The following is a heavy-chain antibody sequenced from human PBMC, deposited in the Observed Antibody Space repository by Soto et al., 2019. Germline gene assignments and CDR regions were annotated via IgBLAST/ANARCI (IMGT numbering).Heavy chain of an antibody. CDR1: WYNFTSFA. CDR3: ARTGPVLRYFDGLDY. D-gene: IGHD3-9*01. J-gene: IGHJ4*02. Sequence: VKGSCQASWYNFTSFAMHWGGPGPRQRLEWMGWINAGNGNTKYSQKFQGRVTITRDTSASTAYMELSSLRSEDTAVYYCARTGPVLRYFDGLDYWGQGTLVTVSS. V-gene: IGHV1-3*01. CDR2: INAGNGNT.